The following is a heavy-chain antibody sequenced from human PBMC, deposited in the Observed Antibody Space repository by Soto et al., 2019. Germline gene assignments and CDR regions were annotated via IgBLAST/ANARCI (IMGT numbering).Heavy chain of an antibody. D-gene: IGHD2-15*01. V-gene: IGHV3-21*01. CDR2: ISSGDSYR. CDR1: GFTFSNYK. Sequence: GGSLRLSCAASGFTFSNYKLNWVRQAPGKGLECISAISSGDSYRDYADSVKGRFTISRDDAKNSLYLQMSSLSVEATAVYYSVRGSSQSAVWGQGTTVTVSS. CDR3: VRGSSQSAV. J-gene: IGHJ6*02.